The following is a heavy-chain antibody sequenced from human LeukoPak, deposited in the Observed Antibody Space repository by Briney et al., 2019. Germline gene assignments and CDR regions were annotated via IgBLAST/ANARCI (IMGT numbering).Heavy chain of an antibody. V-gene: IGHV3-21*01. CDR3: ARVAVAGPTGWFDS. D-gene: IGHD6-19*01. CDR2: ISSTSAYI. Sequence: GGSLRLSCAASGFALRSYTVTWVRQAPGKGLEWVSSISSTSAYIYYAESVKGRFSISRDNVDNVVHLQMSSLRNEDTAFYYRARVAVAGPTGWFDSWGQGTLVTVSS. J-gene: IGHJ5*01. CDR1: GFALRSYT.